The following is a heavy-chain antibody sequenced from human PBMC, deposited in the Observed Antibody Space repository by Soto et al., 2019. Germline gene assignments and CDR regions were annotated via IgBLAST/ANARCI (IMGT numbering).Heavy chain of an antibody. CDR1: GFTFSIYW. CDR3: ARVAY. CDR2: ISSASSET. J-gene: IGHJ4*02. V-gene: IGHV3-21*01. Sequence: GGSLRLSCAASGFTFSIYWMHWVRQVPGKGLEWVASISSASSETWYADSVKGRFIISRDNAQNSLFLQMNTLRPEDSAIYYCARVAYWGPGTQVTVSS.